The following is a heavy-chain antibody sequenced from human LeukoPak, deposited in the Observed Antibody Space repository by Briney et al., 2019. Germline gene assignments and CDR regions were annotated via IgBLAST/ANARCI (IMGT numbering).Heavy chain of an antibody. J-gene: IGHJ6*03. CDR1: GGSISSYY. CDR2: IYYSGST. Sequence: PSETLSLTCTVSGGSISSYYWSWIRQPPGKGLEWIGYIYYSGSTNYNPSLKSRVTISVDTSKNQFSLKLSSVTAADTAVYYCAGQRGYSYGYGDYYYYMDVWGKGTTVTISS. V-gene: IGHV4-59*01. CDR3: AGQRGYSYGYGDYYYYMDV. D-gene: IGHD5-18*01.